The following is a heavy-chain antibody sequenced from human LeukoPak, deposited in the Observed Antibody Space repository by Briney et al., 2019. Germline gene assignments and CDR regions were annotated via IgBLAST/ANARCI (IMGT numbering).Heavy chain of an antibody. D-gene: IGHD3-22*01. CDR3: ARATYYYDSNGYYYFDY. CDR1: GFTVSSNY. Sequence: GGSLRLSCAASGFTVSSNYMSWVRQAPGKGLEWVSVIYSGGSTCYADSVKGRFTISRDNSKNTLYLQMNSLRAEDTAVYYCARATYYYDSNGYYYFDYWGQGTLVTVSS. CDR2: IYSGGST. J-gene: IGHJ4*02. V-gene: IGHV3-66*01.